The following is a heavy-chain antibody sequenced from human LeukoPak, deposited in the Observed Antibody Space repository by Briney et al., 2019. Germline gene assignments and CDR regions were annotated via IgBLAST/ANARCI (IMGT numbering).Heavy chain of an antibody. Sequence: GGSLRLSCAASGFTFSSYWMHWVRQAPGKGLVWVSRINSDGSSISYADSVKGRFTISRDNAENSLYLQMNSLRAEDAALYYCARSYTSSRYYPSDYWGQGTLVTVSS. V-gene: IGHV3-74*01. D-gene: IGHD1-26*01. J-gene: IGHJ4*02. CDR1: GFTFSSYW. CDR2: INSDGSSI. CDR3: ARSYTSSRYYPSDY.